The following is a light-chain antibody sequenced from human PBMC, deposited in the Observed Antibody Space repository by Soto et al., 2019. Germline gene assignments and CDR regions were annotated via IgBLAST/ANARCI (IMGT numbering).Light chain of an antibody. J-gene: IGKJ4*01. CDR3: QQYNSWPPLT. CDR1: QNVNSN. Sequence: EIVMTQSPATVSVSPGERATLSCRASQNVNSNLAWYQQKPGQPPRLLIYGAYTRATSVPARFSGSGSGTEFTLTINSLQSEDFAVYYCQQYNSWPPLTFGGGTKVEIK. V-gene: IGKV3-15*01. CDR2: GAY.